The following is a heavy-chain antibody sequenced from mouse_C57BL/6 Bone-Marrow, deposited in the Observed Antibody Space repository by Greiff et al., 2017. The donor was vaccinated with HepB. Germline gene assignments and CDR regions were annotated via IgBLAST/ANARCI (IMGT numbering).Heavy chain of an antibody. CDR3: ARDRARRRPVITTVVAGPYAMDY. CDR1: GYSITSGYY. V-gene: IGHV3-6*01. CDR2: ISYDGSN. D-gene: IGHD1-1*01. J-gene: IGHJ4*01. Sequence: EVKLMESGPGLVKPSQSLSLTCSVTGYSITSGYYWNWIRQFPGNKLEWMGYISYDGSNNYNPSLKNRISITRDTSKNQFFLKLNSVTTEDTATYYCARDRARRRPVITTVVAGPYAMDYWGQGTSVTVSS.